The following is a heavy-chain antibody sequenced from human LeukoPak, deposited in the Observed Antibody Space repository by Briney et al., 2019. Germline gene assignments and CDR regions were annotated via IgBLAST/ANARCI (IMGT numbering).Heavy chain of an antibody. D-gene: IGHD3-10*01. V-gene: IGHV3-48*01. J-gene: IGHJ4*02. Sequence: PGGSLRLSCAASGFIFTSHSMNWVRQAPGKGLEWGSFIDSSSSSIHYADSVRGRFTISRDNAKNLLYLQMNSLRAEDTAEYFCARGNGPGSFIIDYWGQGTLVAASS. CDR3: ARGNGPGSFIIDY. CDR1: GFIFTSHS. CDR2: IDSSSSSI.